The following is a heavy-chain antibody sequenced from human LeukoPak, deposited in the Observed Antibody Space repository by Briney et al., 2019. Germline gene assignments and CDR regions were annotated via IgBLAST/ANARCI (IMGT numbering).Heavy chain of an antibody. Sequence: SETLSLTCAVSGGSISSGGYSWSWIRQPPGKGLEWIGYIYHSGSTYYNPSLKSRVTISVDRSKNQFSLKLSSVTAADTAVYYCVGASSGCYLPWGQGTLVTVSS. CDR3: VGASSGCYLP. CDR2: IYHSGST. D-gene: IGHD3-22*01. V-gene: IGHV4-30-2*01. J-gene: IGHJ4*02. CDR1: GGSISSGGYS.